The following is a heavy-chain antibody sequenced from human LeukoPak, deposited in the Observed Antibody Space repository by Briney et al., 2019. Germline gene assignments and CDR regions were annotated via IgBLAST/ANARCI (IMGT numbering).Heavy chain of an antibody. CDR3: AKVLGTMIGLVAIDY. J-gene: IGHJ4*02. D-gene: IGHD3-22*01. CDR1: GFTFSSYG. Sequence: GGSLRLSCAASGFTFSSYGMHWVRQAPGKGLEWVAVISYDGSNKYYADSVKGRFTISRDNSKNTLYLQMNSLRAEDTAVYYCAKVLGTMIGLVAIDYWGQGTLVTVSS. CDR2: ISYDGSNK. V-gene: IGHV3-30*18.